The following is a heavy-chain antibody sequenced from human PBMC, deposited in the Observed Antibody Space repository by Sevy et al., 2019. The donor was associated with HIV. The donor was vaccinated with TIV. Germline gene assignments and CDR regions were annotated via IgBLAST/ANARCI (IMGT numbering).Heavy chain of an antibody. CDR3: ARASRETQDAFDI. V-gene: IGHV3-33*01. CDR2: IWYDGSNK. CDR1: GFTFSSYG. Sequence: GGSLRLSCAASGFTFSSYGMHWVRQAPGKGLEWVAVIWYDGSNKYYADSVKGRFTISRDNSKNTLYLQMNSLRAEDTAVYYCARASRETQDAFDIWGQWTMVTVSS. D-gene: IGHD1-26*01. J-gene: IGHJ3*02.